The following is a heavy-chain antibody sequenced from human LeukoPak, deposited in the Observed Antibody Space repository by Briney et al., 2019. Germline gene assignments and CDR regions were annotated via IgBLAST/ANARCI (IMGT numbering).Heavy chain of an antibody. CDR1: GGTFRSYA. J-gene: IGHJ6*03. CDR3: ARTKHDIVVVPAARFGYYYYYYYMDV. D-gene: IGHD2-2*01. V-gene: IGHV1-69*13. CDR2: IIPIFGTA. Sequence: SVEVSCKASGGTFRSYAISWVRRAPGQGLEWMGGIIPIFGTANYAQKLQGRVTITADESTSTAYMELSSLRSEDTAVYYCARTKHDIVVVPAARFGYYYYYYYMDVWGKGTTVTISS.